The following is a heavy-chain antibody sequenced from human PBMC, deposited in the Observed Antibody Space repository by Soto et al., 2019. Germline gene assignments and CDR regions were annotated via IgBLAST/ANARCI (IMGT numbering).Heavy chain of an antibody. CDR1: GFTFSNAW. J-gene: IGHJ6*02. CDR2: IKSKTDGGTT. Sequence: GGSLRLSCAASGFTFSNAWMNWVRQAPGKGLEWVGRIKSKTDGGTTDYAAPVKGRFTISRDDSKNTLYLQMNSLKTEDTAVYYCTTDPRFLEWLPAYYYYGMDVWGQGTTVTVSS. V-gene: IGHV3-15*07. D-gene: IGHD3-3*01. CDR3: TTDPRFLEWLPAYYYYGMDV.